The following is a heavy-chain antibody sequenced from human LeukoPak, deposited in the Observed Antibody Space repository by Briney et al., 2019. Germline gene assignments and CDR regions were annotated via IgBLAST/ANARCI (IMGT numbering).Heavy chain of an antibody. J-gene: IGHJ4*02. Sequence: ASVKVSCKASGYTLTSFAMHWVRQAPGQRLEWMGRLNAANGNSQYSQKLQDRVTITSDSSANTAYMEFSSLRSEDSAVYYCARDGVVDGGSQDFDYWGQGTLVTVSS. V-gene: IGHV1-3*01. CDR3: ARDGVVDGGSQDFDY. D-gene: IGHD5-24*01. CDR2: LNAANGNS. CDR1: GYTLTSFA.